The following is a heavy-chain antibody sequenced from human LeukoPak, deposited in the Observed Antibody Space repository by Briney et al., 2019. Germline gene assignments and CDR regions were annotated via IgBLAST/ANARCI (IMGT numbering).Heavy chain of an antibody. Sequence: SETLSLTCTVSGGSISRYYWSWIRQPPGKGLERIGYIYYSGSTNYNPSLKSRVTISVDTSKNQFSLKLSSVTAADTAVYYCARGGDIVVVSAAIDFYYYYYMDVWVKGTTVTVSS. V-gene: IGHV4-59*01. J-gene: IGHJ6*03. CDR1: GGSISRYY. D-gene: IGHD2-2*01. CDR3: ARGGDIVVVSAAIDFYYYYYMDV. CDR2: IYYSGST.